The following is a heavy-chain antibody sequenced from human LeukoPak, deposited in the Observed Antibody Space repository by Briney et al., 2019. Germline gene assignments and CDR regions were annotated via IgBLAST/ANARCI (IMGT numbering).Heavy chain of an antibody. V-gene: IGHV3-7*01. CDR1: GFTLSRYW. CDR3: AREGWFDY. CDR2: IRQDGSEK. Sequence: GGALRLSCAASGFTLSRYWMSGVRQAPGGGLEWVDKIRQDGSEKYYVDSVKGQFTISRDNAKISLYLQMNSLRAEDTAVYYCAREGWFDYWGQGTLVTVSS. D-gene: IGHD6-19*01. J-gene: IGHJ4*02.